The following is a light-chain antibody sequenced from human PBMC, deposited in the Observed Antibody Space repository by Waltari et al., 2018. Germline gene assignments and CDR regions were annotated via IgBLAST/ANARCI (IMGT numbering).Light chain of an antibody. CDR2: DDS. J-gene: IGLJ1*01. CDR1: NIGSKS. CDR3: QVWDSSSEHPFV. V-gene: IGLV3-21*02. Sequence: SYVLTQPPSVSVAPGQTARIFCERNNIGSKSVHWYQQKPGQAPVLVVYDDSDRPPGIPERFSGSNSGNTATLTISRVEVGDEADYYCQVWDSSSEHPFVFGTGTKVTVL.